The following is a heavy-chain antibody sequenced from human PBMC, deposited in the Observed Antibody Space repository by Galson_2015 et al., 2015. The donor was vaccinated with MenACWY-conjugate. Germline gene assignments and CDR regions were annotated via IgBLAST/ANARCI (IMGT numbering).Heavy chain of an antibody. J-gene: IGHJ4*02. D-gene: IGHD3-22*01. CDR2: IKKDGSEN. V-gene: IGHV3-7*03. CDR3: ARLHYYEGSSYYRHFDS. Sequence: SLGLSCAASGFTFSAYLMSWVRQAPGKGLEWVANIKKDGSENRYVDSVKGRFTISRDNAKNSLYLQMNSLRAEDTAVYYCARLHYYEGSSYYRHFDSGGRGTLVTVSS. CDR1: GFTFSAYL.